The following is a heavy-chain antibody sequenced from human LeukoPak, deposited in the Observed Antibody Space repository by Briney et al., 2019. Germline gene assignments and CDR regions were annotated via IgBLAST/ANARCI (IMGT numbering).Heavy chain of an antibody. CDR3: AKDKYQLLYQSYFDY. J-gene: IGHJ4*02. V-gene: IGHV3-9*01. D-gene: IGHD2-2*02. CDR1: GFTFDDYA. CDR2: ISWNSGSI. Sequence: GRSLRLSCAASGFTFDDYAMHWVRQAPGKGLEWVSGISWNSGSIGYADSVKGRFTISRDNAKNSLYLQMNSLRAEDTALYYCAKDKYQLLYQSYFDYWGQGTLVTVSS.